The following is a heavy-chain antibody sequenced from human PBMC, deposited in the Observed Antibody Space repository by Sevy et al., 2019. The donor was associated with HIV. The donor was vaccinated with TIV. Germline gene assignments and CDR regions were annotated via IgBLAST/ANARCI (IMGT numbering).Heavy chain of an antibody. Sequence: GGSLRLSCAASGFTFSSYAMHWVRQAPGKGLEWVAVISYDGSNKYYADSVKGRFTISRDNSKNTLYLQMNSLGAEDTAVYYCARDPQAAAGTSHFDYWGQGTLVTVSS. CDR2: ISYDGSNK. J-gene: IGHJ4*02. D-gene: IGHD6-13*01. CDR1: GFTFSSYA. V-gene: IGHV3-30-3*01. CDR3: ARDPQAAAGTSHFDY.